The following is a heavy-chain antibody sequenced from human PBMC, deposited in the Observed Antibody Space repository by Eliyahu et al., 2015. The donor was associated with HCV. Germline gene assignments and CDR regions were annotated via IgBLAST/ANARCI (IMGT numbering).Heavy chain of an antibody. CDR1: GXSITTYS. Sequence: QVQLQESGPGLVKPSETLSLTCTVSGXSITTYSWSWIRQPPGKGLEWIGYIHYSGSTNYNPSLKSRVTISVDTSKNQFSLNLVSVTAADTAVYYCASGGGGIAVAGTGGWFDPWGQGTLVTVSS. D-gene: IGHD6-19*01. V-gene: IGHV4-59*01. CDR2: IHYSGST. CDR3: ASGGGGIAVAGTGGWFDP. J-gene: IGHJ5*02.